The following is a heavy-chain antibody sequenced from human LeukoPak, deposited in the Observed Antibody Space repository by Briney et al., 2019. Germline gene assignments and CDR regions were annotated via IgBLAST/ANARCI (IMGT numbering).Heavy chain of an antibody. Sequence: SETLSLTCTVSGGSISSSSYYWGWIRQPPGKGLEWIGSIYYSGSTYYNPSLKSRVTISVDTSKNQFSLKLSSVTAADTAVYYCARKRRTRWLQLLIDSNKYYFDYWGQGTLVTVSS. CDR2: IYYSGST. V-gene: IGHV4-39*07. CDR3: ARKRRTRWLQLLIDSNKYYFDY. D-gene: IGHD5-24*01. CDR1: GGSISSSSYY. J-gene: IGHJ4*02.